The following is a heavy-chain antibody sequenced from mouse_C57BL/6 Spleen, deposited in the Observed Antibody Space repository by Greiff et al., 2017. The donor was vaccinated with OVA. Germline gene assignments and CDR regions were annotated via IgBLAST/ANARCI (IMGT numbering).Heavy chain of an antibody. D-gene: IGHD2-4*01. Sequence: QVHVKQSGAELARPGASVKLSCKASGYTFTSYGISWVKQRTGQGLEWIGEIYPRSGNTYYNEKFKGKATLTADKSSSTAYMELRSLTSEDSAVYFCARFDYDGGYYFDYWGQGTTLTVSS. J-gene: IGHJ2*01. V-gene: IGHV1-81*01. CDR1: GYTFTSYG. CDR3: ARFDYDGGYYFDY. CDR2: IYPRSGNT.